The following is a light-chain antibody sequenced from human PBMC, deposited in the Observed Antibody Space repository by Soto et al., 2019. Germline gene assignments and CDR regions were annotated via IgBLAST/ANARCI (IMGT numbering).Light chain of an antibody. J-gene: IGKJ1*01. CDR1: QSVKNS. CDR2: NTS. CDR3: QQYNDRPGT. Sequence: EIVMTQSPATLSVSPGARATLSCRASQSVKNSLAWFQQKPGQAPRLLIYNTSTRATGIPVRFSGSGSGTEFTLTISSLQSEDFAVYYCQQYNDRPGTFGQGTKVDIK. V-gene: IGKV3D-15*01.